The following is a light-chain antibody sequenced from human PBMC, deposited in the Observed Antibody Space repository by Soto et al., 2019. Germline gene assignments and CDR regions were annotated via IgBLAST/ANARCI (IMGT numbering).Light chain of an antibody. J-gene: IGLJ1*01. V-gene: IGLV2-14*01. CDR3: SSFTSTSTVYV. CDR1: INGVGVFHY. Sequence: QSVLTQPASVSGSPGQSITISCTGTINGVGVFHYVSWYQQHPGKAPKLMIYEVNNRPSGVSNRFSGSKSGNTASLTISGLQADDEADYYCSSFTSTSTVYVFGTGTKLTVL. CDR2: EVN.